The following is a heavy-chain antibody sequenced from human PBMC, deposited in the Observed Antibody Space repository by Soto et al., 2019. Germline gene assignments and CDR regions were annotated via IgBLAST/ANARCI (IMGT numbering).Heavy chain of an antibody. V-gene: IGHV1-2*04. CDR2: INPNSGGT. J-gene: IGHJ3*02. CDR1: GYTFTGYY. Sequence: ASVKVSCKASGYTFTGYYMHWVRQAPGQGLEWMGWINPNSGGTNYAQNFQGWVTMTRDTSISTAYMELGRLRSDDTAVYYCARSAYITPVEAGGAFDIWGQGTMVTVSS. CDR3: ARSAYITPVEAGGAFDI. D-gene: IGHD3-10*01.